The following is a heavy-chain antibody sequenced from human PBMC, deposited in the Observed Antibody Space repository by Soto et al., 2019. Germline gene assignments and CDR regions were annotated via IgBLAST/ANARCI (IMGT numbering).Heavy chain of an antibody. CDR3: ARESGGATATLDYYYFYMVV. D-gene: IGHD5-12*01. J-gene: IGHJ6*03. Sequence: QVQLVQSGADVRKPGASVTVSCRSSGDSFNDYYIHWVRQAPGQGFEWMGWINPNGGVTKYAQKFQCRVRMTRDTSIRTVYMQMSRLRSDDTAVYYCARESGGATATLDYYYFYMVVWGTGPTVTVSS. CDR1: GDSFNDYY. CDR2: INPNGGVT. V-gene: IGHV1-2*02.